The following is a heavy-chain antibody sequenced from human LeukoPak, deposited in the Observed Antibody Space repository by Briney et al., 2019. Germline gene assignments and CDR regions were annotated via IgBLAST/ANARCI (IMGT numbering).Heavy chain of an antibody. D-gene: IGHD2-15*01. J-gene: IGHJ3*02. Sequence: SETLSLTCTVSGGSINNYYWSWIRQPAGKGLEWIGRIYTRGSTNYNPSLKSRVTMSVDTSKNQFSLKLSSVTAADTAVYYCARGRYCSADICSGGDACHIWGQGTMVSLSS. V-gene: IGHV4-4*07. CDR2: IYTRGST. CDR3: ARGRYCSADICSGGDACHI. CDR1: GGSINNYY.